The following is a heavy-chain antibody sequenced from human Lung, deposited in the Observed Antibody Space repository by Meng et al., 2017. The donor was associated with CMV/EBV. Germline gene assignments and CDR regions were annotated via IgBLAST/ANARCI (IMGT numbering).Heavy chain of an antibody. V-gene: IGHV4-34*01. CDR1: GGSLSGSY. J-gene: IGHJ4*02. D-gene: IGHD3-3*01. CDR2: INHSGST. CDR3: ARAVNDDFWSEYYRSDRIDY. Sequence: SXTLSLXCAVYGGSLSGSYWGWIRQTPEKGLEWIGEINHSGSTTYNPSLKSRVTISIDTSKNQFSLKLSSVTAADTAVYYCARAVNDDFWSEYYRSDRIDYXGQGXLVTSPQ.